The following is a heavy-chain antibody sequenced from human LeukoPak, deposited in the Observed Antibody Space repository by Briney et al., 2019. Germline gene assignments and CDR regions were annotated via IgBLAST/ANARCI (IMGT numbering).Heavy chain of an antibody. J-gene: IGHJ4*02. CDR1: GFTISNYR. CDR3: ARALIAADNY. D-gene: IGHD6-6*01. Sequence: GGFLSLSCAASGFTISNYRMNWVRLAPGKGLEWLANIRRGGSEEYYVDSVKGRFTISRDNTKNSLYLQMNSLRVEDTAVYYCARALIAADNYWGQGTLVTVS. CDR2: IRRGGSEE. V-gene: IGHV3-7*04.